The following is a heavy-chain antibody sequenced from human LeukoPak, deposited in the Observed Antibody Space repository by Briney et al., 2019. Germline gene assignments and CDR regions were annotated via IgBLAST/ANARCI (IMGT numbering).Heavy chain of an antibody. J-gene: IGHJ4*02. CDR3: ASGRGSYSPDY. CDR2: ISSSSRTI. V-gene: IGHV3-48*04. Sequence: PGGSLRLSCAASGFTFSSFAMDWVRQAPGKGLEWVSYISSSSRTIFYADSVKGRFTISRDNPKNSLYLQMTSLRADDTAVYYCASGRGSYSPDYWGQGTLVTVSS. CDR1: GFTFSSFA. D-gene: IGHD1-26*01.